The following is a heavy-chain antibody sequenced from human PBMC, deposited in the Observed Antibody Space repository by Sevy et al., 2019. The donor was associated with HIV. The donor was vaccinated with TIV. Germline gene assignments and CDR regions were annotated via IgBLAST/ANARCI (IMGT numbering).Heavy chain of an antibody. Sequence: SQTLSLTCAISGDSVSSNTAVWNWIRQSPSRGLEWLGRTYYRSKWYTDYPQSVKSRITINADTSKNQISLQVMSVTPEDTAVYYRARAGQTIFGLITMCFDSCGQGTLVTVSS. CDR2: TYYRSKWYT. CDR1: GDSVSSNTAV. J-gene: IGHJ4*02. D-gene: IGHD3-3*01. CDR3: ARAGQTIFGLITMCFDS. V-gene: IGHV6-1*01.